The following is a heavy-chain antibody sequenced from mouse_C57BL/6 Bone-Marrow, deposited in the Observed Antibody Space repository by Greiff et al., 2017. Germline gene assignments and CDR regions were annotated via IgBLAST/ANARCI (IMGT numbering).Heavy chain of an antibody. Sequence: VQLQQSGAELARPGASVKLSCKASGYTFTSYGISWVKQRTGQGLEWIGEIYPRSGNTSYNEKFKGKATLTADTSSSTAYMELRSLTSEDSAVYFCASYAWFAYWGQGTLVTVSA. CDR2: IYPRSGNT. D-gene: IGHD1-1*01. V-gene: IGHV1-81*01. CDR3: ASYAWFAY. J-gene: IGHJ3*01. CDR1: GYTFTSYG.